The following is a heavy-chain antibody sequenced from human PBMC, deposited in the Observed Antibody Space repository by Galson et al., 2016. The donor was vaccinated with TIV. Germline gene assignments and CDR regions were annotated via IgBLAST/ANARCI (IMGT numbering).Heavy chain of an antibody. CDR2: IYHSGST. J-gene: IGHJ4*02. CDR1: GGSISSNGIF. V-gene: IGHV4-31*03. D-gene: IGHD2-15*01. CDR3: ARDQASGAYFDY. Sequence: TLSLTCTVSGGSISSNGIFWSWIRQHPGKGLEWIGYIYHSGSTHYNPSLKSRVAMSVDTSKNQFSLTLTSVTAADTAVYYCARDQASGAYFDYWGQGTLVNVSS.